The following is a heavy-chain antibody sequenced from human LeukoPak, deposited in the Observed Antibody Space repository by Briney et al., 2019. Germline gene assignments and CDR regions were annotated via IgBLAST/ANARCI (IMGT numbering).Heavy chain of an antibody. J-gene: IGHJ5*01. CDR3: ALAPNSNWFDF. CDR2: IHYSGSS. Sequence: PSETLSLTCTVSGDSISNFYWNWIRQSPGKGLEWIGNIHYSGSSVYNPSLKSRGTISIDTSRKRFFLKLNSVTAADTAVYFCALAPNSNWFDFWGPGTLVTVSS. CDR1: GDSISNFY. D-gene: IGHD2-8*01. V-gene: IGHV4-59*03.